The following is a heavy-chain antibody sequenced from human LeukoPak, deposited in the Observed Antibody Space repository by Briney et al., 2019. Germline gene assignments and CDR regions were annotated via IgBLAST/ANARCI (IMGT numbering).Heavy chain of an antibody. V-gene: IGHV1-2*02. CDR2: INPNSGGT. J-gene: IGHJ4*02. CDR1: GYTFTCYY. Sequence: ASVKVSCKASGYTFTCYYMHWVRQAPGQGLEWMGWINPNSGGTNYAQKFQGRVTMTRDTSISTAYMELSRLRSDDTAVYYCARDLPYYYDSSGYLRPFEDYFDYWGQGTLVTVSS. CDR3: ARDLPYYYDSSGYLRPFEDYFDY. D-gene: IGHD3-22*01.